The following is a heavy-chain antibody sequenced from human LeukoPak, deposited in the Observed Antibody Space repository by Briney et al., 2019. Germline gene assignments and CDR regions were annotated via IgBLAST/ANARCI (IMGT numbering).Heavy chain of an antibody. CDR1: GFTFSSYA. CDR3: AKDQGNEYSYGLDYFDY. V-gene: IGHV3-23*01. Sequence: PGGSLRLSCAASGFTFSSYAMSWVRQAPGKGLEWVSAISGSGGSTYYADSVKGRFTISRDNSKNTLYLQMNSLRAEDTAVYYCAKDQGNEYSYGLDYFDYWGQGTLVTVSS. CDR2: ISGSGGST. D-gene: IGHD5-18*01. J-gene: IGHJ4*02.